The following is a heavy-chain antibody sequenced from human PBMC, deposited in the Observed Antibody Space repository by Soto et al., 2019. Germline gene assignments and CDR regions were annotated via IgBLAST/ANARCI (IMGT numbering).Heavy chain of an antibody. CDR2: IYTGGYT. J-gene: IGHJ4*02. V-gene: IGHV3-66*01. D-gene: IGHD2-21*01. Sequence: EVQLVESGGDLVQPGGSLRLSCAASGFTVSNNYMSWVRQAPGKGLEWFSVIYTGGYTNYADSVTGGLTISRDSSKNTLYLQMDSLRAEDTAVYYCAREAIIVIAAPEYYFDYWGQGTLVTVSS. CDR3: AREAIIVIAAPEYYFDY. CDR1: GFTVSNNY.